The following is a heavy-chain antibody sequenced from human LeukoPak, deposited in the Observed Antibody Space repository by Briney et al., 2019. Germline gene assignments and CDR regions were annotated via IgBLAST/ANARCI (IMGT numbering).Heavy chain of an antibody. V-gene: IGHV4-59*12. CDR1: GGSISSYY. D-gene: IGHD1-1*01. CDR3: ARVLSQPPLAGTPNLFDY. CDR2: IYHSGST. J-gene: IGHJ4*02. Sequence: PSETLSLTCTVSGGSISSYYWSWIRQPPGKGLEWIGYIYHSGSTYYTPSLKSRVTISVDRSKNQFSLKLSSVTAADTAVYYCARVLSQPPLAGTPNLFDYWGQGTLVTVSS.